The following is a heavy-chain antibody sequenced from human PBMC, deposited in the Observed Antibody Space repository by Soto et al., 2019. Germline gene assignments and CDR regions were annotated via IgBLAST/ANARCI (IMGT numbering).Heavy chain of an antibody. D-gene: IGHD6-13*01. J-gene: IGHJ3*02. V-gene: IGHV2-70*01. CDR3: ARILDRIAAAGTWSAFDI. Sequence: SGPTLVNPTQTLTLTCTFSGFSPSTSGMCVSWIRQPPGKALEWLALIDWDDDKYYSTSLKTRLTISKDTSKNQVVLTMTNMDPVDTATYYCARILDRIAAAGTWSAFDIWGQGTMVTVSS. CDR2: IDWDDDK. CDR1: GFSPSTSGMC.